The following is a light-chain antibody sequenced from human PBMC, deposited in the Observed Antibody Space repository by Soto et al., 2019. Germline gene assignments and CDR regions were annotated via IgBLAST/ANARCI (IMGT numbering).Light chain of an antibody. CDR2: DVT. V-gene: IGLV2-14*03. CDR1: SSDAGDFNY. CDR3: SSYSSSTTHVV. J-gene: IGLJ2*01. Sequence: QSVLTQPASVFGSPGRSVTISCTGTSSDAGDFNYVSWYQHLPGRAPKLIIYDVTNRPSGISYRFSASKSGRTASLTISGLQAEDEADYYCSSYSSSTTHVVFGGGTKLTVL.